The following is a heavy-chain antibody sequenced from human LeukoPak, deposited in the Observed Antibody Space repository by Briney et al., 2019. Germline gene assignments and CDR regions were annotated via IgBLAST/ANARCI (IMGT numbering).Heavy chain of an antibody. V-gene: IGHV4-59*01. D-gene: IGHD3-22*01. CDR1: GGSISSYY. Sequence: PSETLSLTCTVAGGSISSYYWSWIRQPPGKGLEWIGYIYYSGSTNYNPSLKSRVTISVDTSKTQFSLKMSSVTAADTAVYYCARVRDYYDSSGYYFRAFDIWGQGTMVTVSS. CDR2: IYYSGST. CDR3: ARVRDYYDSSGYYFRAFDI. J-gene: IGHJ3*02.